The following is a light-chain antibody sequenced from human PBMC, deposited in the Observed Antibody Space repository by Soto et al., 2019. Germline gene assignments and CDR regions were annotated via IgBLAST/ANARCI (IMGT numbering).Light chain of an antibody. V-gene: IGLV2-11*01. CDR2: DVS. CDR3: CSYAGS. CDR1: SSDVGGYNY. Sequence: QSVLTQPASVSGSPGQSITISCTGTSSDVGGYNYVSWYQQHPGKAPKLMIYDVSNRPSGVPDRFSGSKSGNTASLTISGLQAEDEADYYCCSYAGSFGGGTKLTVL. J-gene: IGLJ2*01.